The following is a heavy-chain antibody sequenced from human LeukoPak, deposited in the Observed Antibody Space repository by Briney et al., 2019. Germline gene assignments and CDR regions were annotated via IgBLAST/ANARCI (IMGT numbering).Heavy chain of an antibody. CDR2: ISGSGGST. CDR3: AKDGAYCGGDCYPYYFDY. CDR1: GFTFSSYA. V-gene: IGHV3-23*01. Sequence: GESLKISCAASGFTFSSYAMSWVRQAPGKGLEWVSAISGSGGSTYYADSVKGRFTISRDNSKNTLYLQMNSLRAEDTAVYYCAKDGAYCGGDCYPYYFDYWGQGTLVTVSS. J-gene: IGHJ4*02. D-gene: IGHD2-21*02.